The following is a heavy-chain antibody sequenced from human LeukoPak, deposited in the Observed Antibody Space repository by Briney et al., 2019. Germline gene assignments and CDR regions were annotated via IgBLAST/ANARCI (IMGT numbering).Heavy chain of an antibody. CDR2: INPSGGST. D-gene: IGHD6-13*01. J-gene: IGHJ1*01. CDR3: ARGSYSSSWSLVTSEYFQH. Sequence: ASVKVSCKASGYTFTSYYMHWVRQAPGQGLEWMGIINPSGGSTSYAQKFQGRVTMTRDTSTSTVYMELSSLRSEDTAVYYCARGSYSSSWSLVTSEYFQHWGQGTLVTVSS. CDR1: GYTFTSYY. V-gene: IGHV1-46*01.